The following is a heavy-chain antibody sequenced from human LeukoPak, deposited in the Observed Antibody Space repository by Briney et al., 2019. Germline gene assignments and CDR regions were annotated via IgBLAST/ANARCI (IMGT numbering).Heavy chain of an antibody. CDR2: IKQDGSKK. CDR1: GFTFSGYW. V-gene: IGHV3-7*04. Sequence: GGSLRLSCATSGFTFSGYWMTWVRQAPGKGLEWVANIKQDGSKKSYVDSVKGRFTISRDNAKNSLYLQMNSLRAEDTAIYYCTRVGYIDEGIDYWGQGTLVTVSS. J-gene: IGHJ4*02. CDR3: TRVGYIDEGIDY. D-gene: IGHD5-24*01.